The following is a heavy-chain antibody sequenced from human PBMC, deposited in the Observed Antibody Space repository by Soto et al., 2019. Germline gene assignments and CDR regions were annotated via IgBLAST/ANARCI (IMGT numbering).Heavy chain of an antibody. J-gene: IGHJ5*02. Sequence: QVQLVQSGAEVKKPGSSVKLSCKASGGPFSSYHISWVRQAPGQGLEWVGRIIPILGRANNAQHFQGRVTITADTSTSTAYMELSRLTSEDTAVYYCAIVGGTTSSNWFDPWGHGTLVTVSS. D-gene: IGHD2-2*01. CDR2: IIPILGRA. CDR1: GGPFSSYH. V-gene: IGHV1-69*08. CDR3: AIVGGTTSSNWFDP.